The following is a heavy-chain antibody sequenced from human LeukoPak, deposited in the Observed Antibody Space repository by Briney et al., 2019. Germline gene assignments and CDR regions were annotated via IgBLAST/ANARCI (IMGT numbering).Heavy chain of an antibody. V-gene: IGHV1-2*02. CDR3: ARAKTIAVAPGMDV. D-gene: IGHD6-19*01. J-gene: IGHJ6*02. CDR2: INPNSGGT. CDR1: GYTFNGYY. Sequence: ASVKVSCKASGYTFNGYYMHWVRQAPGQGLEWMGWINPNSGGTNYAQKFQGRVTMTRDTSISTAYMELSRLRSDDTAVYYCARAKTIAVAPGMDVWGQGTTVTVSS.